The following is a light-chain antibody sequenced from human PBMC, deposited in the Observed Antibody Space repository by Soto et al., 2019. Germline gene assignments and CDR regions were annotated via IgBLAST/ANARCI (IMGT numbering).Light chain of an antibody. V-gene: IGLV3-1*01. CDR1: KLGGTY. CDR2: QDN. Sequence: SYELTQPPSVSVSPGQKASIPCSGDKLGGTYACWYQQKPGQYPVLVIYQDNKRPSGIPERFSCSNSGNTSTLTISGTQAMAEADYFCQACDRSTYVFGTGTKLTVL. J-gene: IGLJ1*01. CDR3: QACDRSTYV.